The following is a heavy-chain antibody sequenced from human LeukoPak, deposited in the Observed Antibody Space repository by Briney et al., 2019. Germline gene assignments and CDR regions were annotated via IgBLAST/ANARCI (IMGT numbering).Heavy chain of an antibody. J-gene: IGHJ4*02. D-gene: IGHD6-19*01. Sequence: GESLQISCKGSGYSFTSYWIGWVRQMPGKGLEWMGIIYPGDSDTRYSPSFQGQVTISADKSSSTAYLQWSSLKASDTAMYYCARRDVSAWYYFDYWGQGTLVTVSS. CDR1: GYSFTSYW. CDR3: ARRDVSAWYYFDY. V-gene: IGHV5-51*01. CDR2: IYPGDSDT.